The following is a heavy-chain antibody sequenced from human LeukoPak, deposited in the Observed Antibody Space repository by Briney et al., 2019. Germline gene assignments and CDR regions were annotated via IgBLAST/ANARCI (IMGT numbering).Heavy chain of an antibody. CDR3: ASRKAAADSDY. J-gene: IGHJ4*02. Sequence: SETLSLTCTVSGGSISSSSYYWGWIRQPPGKGLEWIGSIYYSGTTYYNPSLRSRITMSIDTSKNQFSLKLSSVTAADTSLYYCASRKAAADSDYWGQGTLVTVSS. CDR1: GGSISSSSYY. D-gene: IGHD6-13*01. V-gene: IGHV4-39*01. CDR2: IYYSGTT.